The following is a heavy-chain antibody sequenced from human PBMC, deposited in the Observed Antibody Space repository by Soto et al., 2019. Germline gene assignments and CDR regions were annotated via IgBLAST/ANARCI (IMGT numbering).Heavy chain of an antibody. J-gene: IGHJ4*02. CDR1: GFTFSSYA. Sequence: GGSLRLSCAASGFTFSSYAMHLVRQAPGKGLEWVADISYDGSNQYYADSVKGRFTISRDNSKNTLFLQMNSLRAEDTAVYSCARSSGASYPYFDYWGQGTLVTVSS. CDR2: ISYDGSNQ. V-gene: IGHV3-30-3*01. D-gene: IGHD2-15*01. CDR3: ARSSGASYPYFDY.